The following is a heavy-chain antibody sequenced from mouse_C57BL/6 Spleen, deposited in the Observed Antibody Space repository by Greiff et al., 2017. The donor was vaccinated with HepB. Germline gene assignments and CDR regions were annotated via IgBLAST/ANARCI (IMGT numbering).Heavy chain of an antibody. CDR3: ARQGHGSSLYFDY. Sequence: QVQLQQSGAELVRPGTSVKVSCKASGYAFTNYLIEWVKQRPGQGLEWIGVINPGSGGTNYNEKFKGKATLTADKSSSTAYMQLSSLTSEDSAVYFCARQGHGSSLYFDYWGQGTTLTVSS. V-gene: IGHV1-54*01. D-gene: IGHD1-1*01. CDR1: GYAFTNYL. J-gene: IGHJ2*01. CDR2: INPGSGGT.